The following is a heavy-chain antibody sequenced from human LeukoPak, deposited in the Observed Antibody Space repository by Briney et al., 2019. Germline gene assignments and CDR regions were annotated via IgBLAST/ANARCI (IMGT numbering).Heavy chain of an antibody. CDR3: ARDVHGDYGSGWFDP. V-gene: IGHV1-69*05. J-gene: IGHJ5*02. D-gene: IGHD4-17*01. CDR1: GGTFNNSA. CDR2: IMPPFGTA. Sequence: SVKVSCKTSGGTFNNSAISWVRQAPGQGLEWLGGIMPPFGTAGHAHNFQGRVTITKDESTRTVYLELTSLTSDDTAVYYCARDVHGDYGSGWFDPWGQGTLVSVSS.